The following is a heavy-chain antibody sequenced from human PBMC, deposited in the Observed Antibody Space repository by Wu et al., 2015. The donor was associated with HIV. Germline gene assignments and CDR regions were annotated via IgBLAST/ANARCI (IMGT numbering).Heavy chain of an antibody. D-gene: IGHD3-10*01. Sequence: QVQLVQSGAEVKKPGASVKVSCKASGYTFTSYYVHWVRQAPGQGLEWMGIINPSGGSTSYAQKFQGRVTMTRDTSTSTVYMELSSLRSEDTAVYYCARGYGSGSYRHYFDYWGQGTLVIVSS. CDR2: INPSGGST. CDR3: ARGYGSGSYRHYFDY. J-gene: IGHJ4*02. CDR1: GYTFTSYY. V-gene: IGHV1-46*03.